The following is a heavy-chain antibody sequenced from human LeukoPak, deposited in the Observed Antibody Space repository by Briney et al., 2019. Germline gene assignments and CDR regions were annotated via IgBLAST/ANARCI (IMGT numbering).Heavy chain of an antibody. Sequence: GRSLRLSCAASGFTFSSYGMHWVRQAPGKGLEWVAVISYDGSNKYYAETVKGRFTISRDNSKNTLYLQMNSLRAEDTAVYYCAKAAGYCSSTSCPRGDYYYYYGMDVWGQGTTVTVSS. CDR2: ISYDGSNK. V-gene: IGHV3-30*18. J-gene: IGHJ6*02. D-gene: IGHD2-2*01. CDR3: AKAAGYCSSTSCPRGDYYYYYGMDV. CDR1: GFTFSSYG.